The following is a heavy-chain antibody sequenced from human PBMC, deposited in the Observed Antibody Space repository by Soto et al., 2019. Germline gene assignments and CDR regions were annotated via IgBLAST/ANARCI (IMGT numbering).Heavy chain of an antibody. D-gene: IGHD3-3*01. CDR1: GYTFTSYG. CDR2: ISAYNCNT. V-gene: IGHV1-18*04. Sequence: QVHLVQSGAEVKKPGASVKVSCKAPGYTFTSYGISWVREAPGQGLAWMGWISAYNCNTNYTQKLQGRITMTTDTSRSAAYMELRSMRSGGKAVDYCSRMGGGDLWSGYYSAEYLQHCDKGTLVTVSS. J-gene: IGHJ1*01. CDR3: SRMGGGDLWSGYYSAEYLQH.